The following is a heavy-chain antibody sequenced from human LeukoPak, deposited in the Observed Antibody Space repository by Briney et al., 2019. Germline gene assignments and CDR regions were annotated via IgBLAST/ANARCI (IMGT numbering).Heavy chain of an antibody. CDR3: ARGAQWPY. CDR2: ISSSSNIM. Sequence: GGSLRLPCAASGFTFSSYGMNWVRPAPGKGLEWVSYISSSSNIMNYADSVKGRFTTSRDNAKNSLYLQMNSLRAEDTAVYYCARGAQWPYWGQGTLVTVSS. J-gene: IGHJ4*02. CDR1: GFTFSSYG. D-gene: IGHD6-19*01. V-gene: IGHV3-48*01.